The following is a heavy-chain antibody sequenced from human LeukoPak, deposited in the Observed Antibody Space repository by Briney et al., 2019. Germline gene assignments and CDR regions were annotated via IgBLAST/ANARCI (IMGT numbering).Heavy chain of an antibody. J-gene: IGHJ4*02. Sequence: SETLSLTCTVSGGSISSFYWSWFRQPAGKGLEWIGRIYSSGGTNYNPSLKSRLTMSVDTSKNQFSLRLSSVTAADTAVYYCARVLGWAGFDYWGQGTLVTVSS. CDR2: IYSSGGT. D-gene: IGHD6-19*01. CDR3: ARVLGWAGFDY. CDR1: GGSISSFY. V-gene: IGHV4-4*07.